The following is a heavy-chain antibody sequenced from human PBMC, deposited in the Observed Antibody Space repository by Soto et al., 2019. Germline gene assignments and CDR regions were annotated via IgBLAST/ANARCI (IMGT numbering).Heavy chain of an antibody. CDR3: AKGGPDAFCGGGRCYFDS. J-gene: IGHJ4*02. Sequence: EVQLVESGGGLVQPGRSLRLSCAASGFTFDDYAMHWVRRVPGTCLEWVSSISWNGNIIGYPESVKGRFTISRDNAKHPLYLQLNSLRPEDTALYYCAKGGPDAFCGGGRCYFDSWGQGTLVTVSS. CDR1: GFTFDDYA. CDR2: ISWNGNII. D-gene: IGHD2-15*01. V-gene: IGHV3-9*01.